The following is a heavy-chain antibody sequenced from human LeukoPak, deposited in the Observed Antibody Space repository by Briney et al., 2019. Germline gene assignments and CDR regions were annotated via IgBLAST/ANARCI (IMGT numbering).Heavy chain of an antibody. D-gene: IGHD2-15*01. CDR3: AAVVAASNDAFDI. CDR1: GFTFSSYE. J-gene: IGHJ3*02. Sequence: PGGSLRLSCAASGFTFSSYEMNWVRQAPGKGLEWVSSISSSSSYIYYADSVKGRFTISRDNAKNSLYLQMNSLRAEDTAVYYCAAVVAASNDAFDIWGQGTMVTVSS. CDR2: ISSSSSYI. V-gene: IGHV3-21*01.